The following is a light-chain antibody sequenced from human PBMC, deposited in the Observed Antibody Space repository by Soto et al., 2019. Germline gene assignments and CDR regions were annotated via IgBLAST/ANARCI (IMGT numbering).Light chain of an antibody. CDR2: GAS. J-gene: IGKJ4*01. CDR3: QQSYNVPVT. CDR1: QSISNS. Sequence: DIQMTQSPSSLSASVGDRVTITCRASQSISNSLNWYQQKPGRAPKLLIYGASSLQSGVPSRFSGSGSGTDFTLTISSLQPEDFSTYYCQQSYNVPVTFGGGTKVEI. V-gene: IGKV1-39*01.